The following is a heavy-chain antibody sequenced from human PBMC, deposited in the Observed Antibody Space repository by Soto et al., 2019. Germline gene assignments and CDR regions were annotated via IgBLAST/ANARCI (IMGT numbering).Heavy chain of an antibody. Sequence: TGGSLRLSYVASGFTFSSYWMSWVRQAPGKGLEWVANVKQDGSEKYYVDSVKGRFTISRDNAKNSLYLQMNSLRAEDTAVYYCARGVGYSYGYGYWGQGSLVTVSS. CDR3: ARGVGYSYGYGY. CDR2: VKQDGSEK. J-gene: IGHJ4*02. V-gene: IGHV3-7*01. CDR1: GFTFSSYW. D-gene: IGHD5-18*01.